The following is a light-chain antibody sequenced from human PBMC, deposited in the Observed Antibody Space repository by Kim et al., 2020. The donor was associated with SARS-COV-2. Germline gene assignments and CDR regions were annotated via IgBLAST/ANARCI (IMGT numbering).Light chain of an antibody. CDR1: QSIDTY. Sequence: VMTQSPATLSVSPGQRATLSCRASQSIDTYVAWYQKKPGQVPRLLIYGASTRATGVPARFSGSGSGTEFTLTISSLQSEDCAVYYCQRYDDWWTFGQGTKLEI. CDR3: QRYDDWWT. J-gene: IGKJ1*01. CDR2: GAS. V-gene: IGKV3-15*01.